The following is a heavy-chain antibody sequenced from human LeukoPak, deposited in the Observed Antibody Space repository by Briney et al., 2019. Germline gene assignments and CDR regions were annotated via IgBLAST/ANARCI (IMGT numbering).Heavy chain of an antibody. CDR2: ISSSGSTI. Sequence: GGSLRLSCAASGFTFSDYYMSWIRQAPGKGLEWVSYISSSGSTIYYADSVKGRFAISRDSSKDTLYLQMNSLRAEDTAVYYCAKGLSYYDSSGDAFDIWGQGTMVTVSS. CDR1: GFTFSDYY. D-gene: IGHD3-22*01. CDR3: AKGLSYYDSSGDAFDI. V-gene: IGHV3-11*01. J-gene: IGHJ3*02.